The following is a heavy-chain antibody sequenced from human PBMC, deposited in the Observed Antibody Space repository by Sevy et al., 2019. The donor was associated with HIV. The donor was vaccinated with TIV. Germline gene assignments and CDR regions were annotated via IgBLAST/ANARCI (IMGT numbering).Heavy chain of an antibody. CDR3: AKAWGYQSSGSSLDAFDI. CDR1: GFTFSSYA. CDR2: ISYDGSNK. D-gene: IGHD3-22*01. J-gene: IGHJ3*02. V-gene: IGHV3-30*18. Sequence: GGSLRLSCAASGFTFSSYAIHWVRQAPGKGLEWVTLISYDGSNKHYVDSVKGRFSYSRDNSKNTVYLQMNSLRAEDTAVYYCAKAWGYQSSGSSLDAFDIWGQGTMVTVS.